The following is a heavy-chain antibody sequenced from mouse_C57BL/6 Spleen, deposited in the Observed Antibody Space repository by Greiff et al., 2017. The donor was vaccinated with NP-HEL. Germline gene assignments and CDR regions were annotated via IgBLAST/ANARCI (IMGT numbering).Heavy chain of an antibody. CDR3: ARNDYGSSHPFAY. V-gene: IGHV2-2*01. J-gene: IGHJ3*01. CDR2: IWSGGST. D-gene: IGHD1-1*01. Sequence: QVQLQQSGPGLVQPSQSLSITCTVSGFSLTSYGVHWVRQSPGKGLEWLGVIWSGGSTDYNAAFISRLSISKDNSKSEVFFKMNSLQADDTAIYYCARNDYGSSHPFAYWGQGTLVTVSA. CDR1: GFSLTSYG.